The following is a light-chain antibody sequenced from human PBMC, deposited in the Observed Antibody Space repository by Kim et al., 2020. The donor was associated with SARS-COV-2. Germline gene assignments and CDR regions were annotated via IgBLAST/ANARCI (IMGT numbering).Light chain of an antibody. V-gene: IGKV2-30*01. CDR2: KVS. J-gene: IGKJ4*01. Sequence: DVIMTQSPLSLPVTLGQPASISCRSSQSLVFSDGKTYLNWFHQRPGQSPRRLIYKVSNRDSGVPDRFSGSGSGTDFTLKISRVGAEDVGVYYCMYETHWPPSFTFGGGTKVDIK. CDR3: MYETHWPPSFT. CDR1: QSLVFSDGKTY.